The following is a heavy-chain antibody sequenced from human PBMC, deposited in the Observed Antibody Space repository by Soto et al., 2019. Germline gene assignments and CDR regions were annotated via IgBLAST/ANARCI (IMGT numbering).Heavy chain of an antibody. CDR2: ISSSGSTR. CDR1: GFTFSSYE. CDR3: ARRRNFDY. Sequence: PGGSLRLSCAASGFTFSSYEMNWVRQAPGKGLEWISYISSSGSTRYYADSVTGRFTISRDNAKNSLYLQMNSLRAEDTAVYYCARRRNFDYWGQGTLVTVSS. J-gene: IGHJ4*02. V-gene: IGHV3-48*03.